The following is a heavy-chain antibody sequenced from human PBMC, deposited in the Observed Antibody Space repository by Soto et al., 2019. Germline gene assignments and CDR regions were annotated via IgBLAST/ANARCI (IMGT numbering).Heavy chain of an antibody. CDR2: IHVSGST. Sequence: SETMSLTCTVSGGSVSSGSYQWTWIRQPPGKGLEWIGYIHVSGSTNDNPSLKGRVTMSIDTSKNQFSLKLSSVTAADTAVYYCARDGHGMDVWGQGTKVTVSS. CDR3: ARDGHGMDV. V-gene: IGHV4-61*01. J-gene: IGHJ6*02. CDR1: GGSVSSGSYQ.